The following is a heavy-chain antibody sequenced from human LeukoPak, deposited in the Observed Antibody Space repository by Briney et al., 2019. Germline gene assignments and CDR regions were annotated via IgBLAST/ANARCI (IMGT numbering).Heavy chain of an antibody. CDR1: GLTFNNYA. CDR2: IRYDGSNK. V-gene: IGHV3-30*02. J-gene: IGHJ6*03. D-gene: IGHD3-22*01. CDR3: AKGHYYDSRVMDV. Sequence: GGSLRLSCAVSGLTFNNYAMNWVRQAPGKGLEWVAFIRYDGSNKYYADSVKGRFTISRDNSKNTLYLQMNSLRAEDTAVYYCAKGHYYDSRVMDVWGKGTTVTISS.